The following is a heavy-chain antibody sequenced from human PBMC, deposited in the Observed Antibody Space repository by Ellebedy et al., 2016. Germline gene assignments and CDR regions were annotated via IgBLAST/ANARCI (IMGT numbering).Heavy chain of an antibody. CDR2: IKQDGSEK. CDR3: ARDTGGFGYNWNYVPYYYGMDV. D-gene: IGHD1-7*01. Sequence: GESLRLSCAASGFTFSSYWMSWVRQAPGKGLEWVANIKQDGSEKYYVDSVKGRFTISRDNAKNSLYLQMNSLRAEDTAVYYCARDTGGFGYNWNYVPYYYGMDVWGQGTTVTVSS. CDR1: GFTFSSYW. V-gene: IGHV3-7*03. J-gene: IGHJ6*02.